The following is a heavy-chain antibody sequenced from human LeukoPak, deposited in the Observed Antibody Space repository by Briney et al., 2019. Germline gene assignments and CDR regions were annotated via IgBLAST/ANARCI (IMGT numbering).Heavy chain of an antibody. Sequence: PGGSLRLSCAASGFTVSSNYMSWVRQAPGKGLEWVSVIYSGGSTYYADSVKGRFTISRDDSKNTLYLQMNSLRAEDTAVYYCARGRVGATVASPWGQGTLVTVSS. D-gene: IGHD1-26*01. CDR2: IYSGGST. V-gene: IGHV3-53*01. J-gene: IGHJ5*02. CDR3: ARGRVGATVASP. CDR1: GFTVSSNY.